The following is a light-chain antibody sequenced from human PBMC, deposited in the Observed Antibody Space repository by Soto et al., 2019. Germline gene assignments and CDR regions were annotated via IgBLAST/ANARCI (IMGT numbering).Light chain of an antibody. CDR2: KAS. V-gene: IGKV1-5*03. J-gene: IGKJ4*01. CDR3: QQYNSYSPLT. CDR1: QSISSW. Sequence: DIQMTQSPSTLSAPVGDRVTITCRASQSISSWLAWYQQKPGKAPKLLIYKASSLKSGVPSRFSGSGSGTEFTLTISSLQPDDFATYYCQQYNSYSPLTFGGGTKVEIK.